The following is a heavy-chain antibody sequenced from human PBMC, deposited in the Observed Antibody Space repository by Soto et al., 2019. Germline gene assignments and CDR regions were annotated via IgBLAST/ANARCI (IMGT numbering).Heavy chain of an antibody. Sequence: ASVKVSCKVSGYTLTELSMHWVRQAPGKGLEWMGGFDPEDGETIYAQKFQGGVTMTEDTSTDTAYMELSSLRSEDTAVYYCATDLGRVTNLFDYWGQGTLVTVSS. CDR2: FDPEDGET. J-gene: IGHJ4*02. CDR1: GYTLTELS. D-gene: IGHD4-17*01. V-gene: IGHV1-24*01. CDR3: ATDLGRVTNLFDY.